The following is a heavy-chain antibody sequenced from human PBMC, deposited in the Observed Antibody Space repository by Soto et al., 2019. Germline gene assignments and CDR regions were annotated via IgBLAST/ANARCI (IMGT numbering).Heavy chain of an antibody. CDR2: IKYSGTT. CDR3: SRELGMTYDILTGLISTNWFDP. D-gene: IGHD3-9*01. CDR1: GGSISSSRCH. V-gene: IGHV4-39*02. Sequence: PSETLSLTCTVSGGSISSSRCHWGWIRQPPGKGLEWIASIKYSGTTFYNPSLKSRVTLSVDTSKNQFALKLSSVTAADSAVYYCSRELGMTYDILTGLISTNWFDPWGQGTLVTVSS. J-gene: IGHJ5*02.